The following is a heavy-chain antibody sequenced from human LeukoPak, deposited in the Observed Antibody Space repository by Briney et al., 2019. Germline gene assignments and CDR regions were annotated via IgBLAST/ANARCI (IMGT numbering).Heavy chain of an antibody. J-gene: IGHJ4*02. CDR2: ISRTGTYI. CDR1: GFTFSSYN. CDR3: ARVLETDCTGGSCYSGLDY. D-gene: IGHD2-15*01. Sequence: GGSLRLSCAASGFTFSSYNMKWVRQAPGEGLEWVSSISRTGTYIYYADSVKGRFTVSRDNAQNSLYLQMNSLRVEDTAVYYCARVLETDCTGGSCYSGLDYWGQGTLVTVFS. V-gene: IGHV3-21*01.